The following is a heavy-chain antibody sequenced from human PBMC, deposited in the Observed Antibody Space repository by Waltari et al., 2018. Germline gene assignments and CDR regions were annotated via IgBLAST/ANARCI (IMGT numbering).Heavy chain of an antibody. Sequence: LQLQESGPGLVKPSETLSLTCTVSGDSISSNTYSWAGVRQPPGEGLEWIATIAYGGSTYYKPSLKSRVTISIDTSKNHYSLVLTSVTAADTAVYYCARRSRDSSGHFYSDYWGQGTPVTVSS. CDR3: ARRSRDSSGHFYSDY. V-gene: IGHV4-39*02. CDR2: IAYGGST. D-gene: IGHD3-22*01. J-gene: IGHJ4*02. CDR1: GDSISSNTYS.